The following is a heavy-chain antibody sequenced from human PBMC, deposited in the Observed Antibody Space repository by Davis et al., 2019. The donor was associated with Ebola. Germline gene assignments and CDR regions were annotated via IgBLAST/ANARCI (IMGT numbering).Heavy chain of an antibody. V-gene: IGHV4-39*01. CDR1: GGSISSSSYY. J-gene: IGHJ4*02. CDR2: IYYSGST. D-gene: IGHD3-22*01. CDR3: ARIFTYYYDSSGYFKTYYFDY. Sequence: SETLSLTCTVSGGSISSSSYYWGWIRQPPGKGLEWIGSIYYSGSTYYNPSPKSRVTISVDTSKNQFSLKLSSVTAADTAVYYCARIFTYYYDSSGYFKTYYFDYWGQGTLVTVSS.